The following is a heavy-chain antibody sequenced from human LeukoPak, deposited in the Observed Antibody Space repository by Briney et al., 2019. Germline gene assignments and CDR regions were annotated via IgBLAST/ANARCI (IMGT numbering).Heavy chain of an antibody. J-gene: IGHJ3*02. CDR1: GYSFTSYW. CDR2: IYPGDSDT. D-gene: IGHD3-3*01. Sequence: GESLKISCKGSGYSFTSYWIGWVRQMPGKGLEWMGIIYPGDSDTRYSPSFQGQVTISADKSISTAYLQWSSLKASDTATYYCASTIRSNRGAFDIWGQGTMVTVSS. V-gene: IGHV5-51*01. CDR3: ASTIRSNRGAFDI.